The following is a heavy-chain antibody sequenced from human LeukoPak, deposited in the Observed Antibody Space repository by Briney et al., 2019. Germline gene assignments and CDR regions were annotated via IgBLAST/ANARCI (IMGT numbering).Heavy chain of an antibody. D-gene: IGHD6-13*01. Sequence: SGTLSLTCAVYGGSFSGYYWSWIRQPPGKGLEWIGEINHSGSTNYNPSLKSRVTISVDTSKNQFSLKLSSVTAADTAVYYCARRRGYAAAAGTYSYYYYYYMDVWGKGTTVTVSS. J-gene: IGHJ6*03. CDR3: ARRRGYAAAAGTYSYYYYYYMDV. CDR2: INHSGST. V-gene: IGHV4-34*01. CDR1: GGSFSGYY.